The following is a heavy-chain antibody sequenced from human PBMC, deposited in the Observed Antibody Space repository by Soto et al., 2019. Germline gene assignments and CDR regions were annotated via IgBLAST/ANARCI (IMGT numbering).Heavy chain of an antibody. Sequence: QVQLVQSGAEVTKPGSSVKVSCKASGGTFSSYTISWVRQAPGQGLEWMGRIIPILGIANYAQKFQGRVTITAEKSTRTAYMRRRSLRSEDTAVYSCARGPGMAASNWGKETLVTVS. D-gene: IGHD6-13*01. V-gene: IGHV1-69*02. J-gene: IGHJ4*02. CDR3: ARGPGMAASN. CDR1: GGTFSSYT. CDR2: IIPILGIA.